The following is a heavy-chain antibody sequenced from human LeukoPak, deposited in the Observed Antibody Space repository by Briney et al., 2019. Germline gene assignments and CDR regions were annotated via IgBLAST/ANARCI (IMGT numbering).Heavy chain of an antibody. D-gene: IGHD1-26*01. J-gene: IGHJ6*03. CDR3: ARGADSGSYRGYYYYYYMDV. Sequence: SETLSLTCTVSGYSISSGYYWGWIRQPPGKGLEWIGSIYHSGSTYYNPSLKSRVTISVDTSKNQFSLKVSSVTAADTAVYYCARGADSGSYRGYYYYYYMDVWGKGTTVTISS. V-gene: IGHV4-38-2*02. CDR1: GYSISSGYY. CDR2: IYHSGST.